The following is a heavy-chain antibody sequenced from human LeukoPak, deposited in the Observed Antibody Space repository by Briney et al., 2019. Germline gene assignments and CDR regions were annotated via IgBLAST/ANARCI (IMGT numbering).Heavy chain of an antibody. D-gene: IGHD5-12*01. J-gene: IGHJ6*03. CDR1: GYSISSGYY. CDR2: IYYSGST. CDR3: AQLSGYTYSGYGPTYYYYYYMDV. V-gene: IGHV4-38-2*01. Sequence: PSETLSLTCAVSGYSISSGYYWGWIRQPPGKGLEWIGSIYYSGSTYYNPSLKSRVTISVDTSKNQFSLNLSSVTAADTAVYYCAQLSGYTYSGYGPTYYYYYYMDVWGKGTTVTVSS.